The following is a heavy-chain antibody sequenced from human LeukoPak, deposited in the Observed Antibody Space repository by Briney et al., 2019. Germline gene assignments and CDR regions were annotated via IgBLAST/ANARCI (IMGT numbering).Heavy chain of an antibody. D-gene: IGHD5-24*01. Sequence: SETLSLTCTVSGGSISSYSWSWIRQPPGGGLEWIGYISNYGNTNYNPSLKSRVTISVDTSKNQFSLRLSSVTAADTAVYYCARKRDGYNDRAFDYWGLGTMVTVSS. CDR2: ISNYGNT. CDR1: GGSISSYS. V-gene: IGHV4-59*12. J-gene: IGHJ4*02. CDR3: ARKRDGYNDRAFDY.